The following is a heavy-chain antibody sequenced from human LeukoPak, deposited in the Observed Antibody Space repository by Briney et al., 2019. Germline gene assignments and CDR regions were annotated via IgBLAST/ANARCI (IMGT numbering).Heavy chain of an antibody. J-gene: IGHJ3*02. CDR2: IYYTGNT. Sequence: SETLSLTCSVSGDSIIGYYWGWIRQTPGKGLEWIGNIYYTGNTYYNSSLKSRVTISLDTSKNQFSLKVISMTAADTAAYYCTKSDGYGLIRICGRGTMVTVPS. CDR1: GDSIIGYY. V-gene: IGHV4-39*07. D-gene: IGHD3-10*01. CDR3: TKSDGYGLIRI.